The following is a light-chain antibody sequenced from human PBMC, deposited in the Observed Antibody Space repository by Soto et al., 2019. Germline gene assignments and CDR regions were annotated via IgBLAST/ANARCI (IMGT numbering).Light chain of an antibody. J-gene: IGKJ4*01. Sequence: EIVVTQSPATLSVSPGEGATLSCRASQSVSSNLAWYQQKPGQAPRLLIYGASTRATGLPDKFSGSGSGTEFTLTISSLQSEDFAVYYCQQYDNCPLTFGGGTKVEIK. V-gene: IGKV3-15*01. CDR1: QSVSSN. CDR2: GAS. CDR3: QQYDNCPLT.